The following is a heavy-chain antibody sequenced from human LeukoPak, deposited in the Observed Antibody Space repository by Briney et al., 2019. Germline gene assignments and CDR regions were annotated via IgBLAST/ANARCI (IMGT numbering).Heavy chain of an antibody. D-gene: IGHD3-22*01. CDR1: GFTFSSYG. CDR3: ARAKNDYDSSGFYTLDF. CDR2: IWYDGSNK. V-gene: IGHV3-33*01. J-gene: IGHJ4*01. Sequence: GGSLRLSCAASGFTFSSYGMHWVRQAPGKGLEWVAVIWYDGSNKNYADSVKGRFTISRGNSENTLYLQMNSLGAEDTAVYYCARAKNDYDSSGFYTLDFWGHGTLVTVSS.